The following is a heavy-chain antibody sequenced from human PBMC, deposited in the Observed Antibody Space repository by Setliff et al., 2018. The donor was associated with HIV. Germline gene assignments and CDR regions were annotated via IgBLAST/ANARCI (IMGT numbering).Heavy chain of an antibody. CDR2: INHSGST. V-gene: IGHV4-34*01. CDR3: TRHAGRENQLPHTYYYYMDV. D-gene: IGHD2-2*01. CDR1: GGSFSDYY. Sequence: SETLSLTCAVYGGSFSDYYWSWIRQPPGKGLEWIGEINHSGSTNYNPSLETRVTISVDTSKNQFSLKVTSVTAADTAVYYCTRHAGRENQLPHTYYYYMDVWGEGATVTVSS. J-gene: IGHJ6*03.